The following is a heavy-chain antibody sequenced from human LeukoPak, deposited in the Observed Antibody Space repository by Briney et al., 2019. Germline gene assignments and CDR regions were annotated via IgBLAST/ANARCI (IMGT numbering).Heavy chain of an antibody. CDR2: IWYDGSNK. V-gene: IGHV3-33*08. J-gene: IGHJ4*02. D-gene: IGHD2-15*01. Sequence: GGSLRLSCAASGFTFSSYSMNWVRQAPGKGLEWVAVIWYDGSNKYYADSVKGRFSISRDNSKNTLYLQMNSLRAEDTAVYYCARWVGAAGFDYWGQGTLVTVSS. CDR3: ARWVGAAGFDY. CDR1: GFTFSSYS.